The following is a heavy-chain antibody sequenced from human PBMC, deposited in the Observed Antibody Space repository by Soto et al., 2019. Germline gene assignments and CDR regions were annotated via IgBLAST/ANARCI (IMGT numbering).Heavy chain of an antibody. CDR2: IYYSGST. Sequence: SETLSLTCTVSGGSISSYYWSWIRQPPGKGLEWIGYIYYSGSTNYNPSLKSRVTISVDTSKNQFSLKLSSVTAADTAVYYCAREIGWFGELPQSHMDVWGKGTTVTVSS. CDR3: AREIGWFGELPQSHMDV. V-gene: IGHV4-59*01. CDR1: GGSISSYY. D-gene: IGHD3-10*01. J-gene: IGHJ6*03.